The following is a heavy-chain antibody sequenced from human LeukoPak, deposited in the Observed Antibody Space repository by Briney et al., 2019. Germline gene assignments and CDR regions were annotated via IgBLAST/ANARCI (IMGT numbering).Heavy chain of an antibody. CDR3: AKDRYYDISTGYLDY. CDR2: IRYDGSNK. V-gene: IGHV3-30*02. D-gene: IGHD3-9*01. CDR1: GFTFSSYG. Sequence: GGSLRLSCAASGFTFSSYGMHWVRQAPGKGLEWVAFIRYDGSNKYYTDSVKGRFTISRDNSKNTLFLQMNSLRAEDTAVYYCAKDRYYDISTGYLDYWGQGTLVTVSS. J-gene: IGHJ4*02.